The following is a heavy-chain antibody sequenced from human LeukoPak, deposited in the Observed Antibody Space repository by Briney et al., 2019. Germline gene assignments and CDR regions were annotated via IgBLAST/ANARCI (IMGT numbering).Heavy chain of an antibody. V-gene: IGHV1-69*10. CDR3: ARAGYCSGGSCYSADYYYYGMDV. Sequence: SVKVSCKASGYTFTAYYFHWVRHAPGQGLEWMGWIIPILGIANYAQKFQGRVTITADKSTSTAYMELSSLRSEDTAVYYCARAGYCSGGSCYSADYYYYGMDVWGQGTAVTVSS. CDR2: IIPILGIA. CDR1: GYTFTAYY. J-gene: IGHJ6*02. D-gene: IGHD2-15*01.